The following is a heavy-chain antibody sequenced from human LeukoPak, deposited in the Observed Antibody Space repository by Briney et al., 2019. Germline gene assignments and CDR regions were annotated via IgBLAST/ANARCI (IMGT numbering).Heavy chain of an antibody. CDR2: IYYSGIT. J-gene: IGHJ4*02. V-gene: IGHV4-30-4*08. D-gene: IGHD3-22*01. CDR1: GGSISSGDYY. Sequence: SETLSLXCTVSGGSISSGDYYWSWIRRPPGKGLEWIGYIYYSGITYYNPSLKSRVTISVDTSKNQFSLKLSSVTAADTAVYYCARGSYYDSPYYFDYWGQGTLVTVSS. CDR3: ARGSYYDSPYYFDY.